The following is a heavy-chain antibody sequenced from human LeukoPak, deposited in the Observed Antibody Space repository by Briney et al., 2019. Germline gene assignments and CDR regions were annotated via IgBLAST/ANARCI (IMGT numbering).Heavy chain of an antibody. CDR1: GFTFTSYG. Sequence: GGSLRLSCAASGFTFTSYGMHWVRQAPGKGLEWVAFIRYDGSNKYYADSVKGRFTIARDNSKNTLYLQMNSLRAEDTDVYYCAKDSPHYYDSGGIPGGAFDIWGQGTMVTVSS. CDR2: IRYDGSNK. J-gene: IGHJ3*02. V-gene: IGHV3-30*02. CDR3: AKDSPHYYDSGGIPGGAFDI. D-gene: IGHD3-22*01.